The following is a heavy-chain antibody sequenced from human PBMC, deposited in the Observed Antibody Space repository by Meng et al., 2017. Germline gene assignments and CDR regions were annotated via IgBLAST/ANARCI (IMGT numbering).Heavy chain of an antibody. V-gene: IGHV3-30*04. J-gene: IGHJ6*02. CDR1: GFTFSSYA. Sequence: GESLKISCAASGFTFSSYAMHWVRQAPGKGLEWVAVISYDGSNKYYADSVKGRFTISRDNSTNTLYLQMNSLRAEDTAVYYCARSRVDMVRGVIIKVYYYYGMDVWGQGTTVTVSS. CDR3: ARSRVDMVRGVIIKVYYYYGMDV. D-gene: IGHD3-10*01. CDR2: ISYDGSNK.